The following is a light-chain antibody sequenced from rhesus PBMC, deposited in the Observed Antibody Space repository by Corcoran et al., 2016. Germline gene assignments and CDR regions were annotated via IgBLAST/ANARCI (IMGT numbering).Light chain of an antibody. CDR2: KAS. CDR1: ENVNNY. V-gene: IGKV1-74*01. CDR3: QHGYGTPLT. J-gene: IGKJ4*01. Sequence: DIQMTQSPSSLSASVGDRVTITCRASENVNNYLNWYQQKPGKAPKLLVYKASTLQSGVPSRFRGSGSGTDYTFTISSLQPEDVATYYFQHGYGTPLTFGGGTKVELK.